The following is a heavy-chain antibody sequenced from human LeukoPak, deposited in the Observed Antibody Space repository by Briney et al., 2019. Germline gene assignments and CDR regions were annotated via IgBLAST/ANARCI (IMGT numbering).Heavy chain of an antibody. CDR2: IYHSGST. CDR1: GYSISSGYY. D-gene: IGHD6-6*01. CDR3: ARDLRDSSGSVDY. J-gene: IGHJ4*02. Sequence: SETLSLTCTVSGYSISSGYYWGWIRQPPGKGLEWIGSIYHSGSTYYNPSLKSRITISVDTSKNQFSLKVKSVTAADTAVYYCARDLRDSSGSVDYWGQGTLVTVSS. V-gene: IGHV4-38-2*02.